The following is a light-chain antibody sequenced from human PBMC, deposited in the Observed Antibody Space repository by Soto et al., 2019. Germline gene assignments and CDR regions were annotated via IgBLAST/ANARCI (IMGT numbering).Light chain of an antibody. CDR3: QQYGSSPYT. CDR2: GAS. CDR1: QSVRNNY. J-gene: IGKJ2*01. Sequence: EILLTQSPGTLSLSPGERATLSCRASQSVRNNYLAWYQQKPGQAPRLLIYGASGRATGIPDRFSGSGSGTDFTLTISRLEPEDFAVYYCQQYGSSPYTFGQGTKVEIK. V-gene: IGKV3-20*01.